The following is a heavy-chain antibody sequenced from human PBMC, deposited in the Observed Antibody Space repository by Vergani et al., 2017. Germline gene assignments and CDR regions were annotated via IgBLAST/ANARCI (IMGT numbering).Heavy chain of an antibody. D-gene: IGHD6-13*01. CDR1: GFTFSSYS. CDR2: IRSKAYGGKT. V-gene: IGHV3-49*05. CDR3: TREQAVIAAAVTSY. Sequence: EVQLVESGGGLVKPGGSLRLSCAASGFTFSSYSMSWFRQAPGKGLEWVGFIRSKAYGGKTEYDASVKGRFTISSDDSKSIAYLQMNSLKTEDTAVYYCTREQAVIAAAVTSYGGQGTLVTVSS. J-gene: IGHJ4*02.